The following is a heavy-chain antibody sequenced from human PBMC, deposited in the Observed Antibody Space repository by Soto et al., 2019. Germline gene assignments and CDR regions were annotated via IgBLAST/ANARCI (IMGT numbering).Heavy chain of an antibody. V-gene: IGHV4-30-4*01. CDR3: ARMSYFYDKWYFDL. D-gene: IGHD3-22*01. CDR2: VYYSGST. J-gene: IGHJ2*01. Sequence: SGTLSLTCTVSGASINNNDYYWSWIRQTPGKGLEWIGYVYYSGSTDYIPSLKSRLSMSIDKSQNQFTLKLNSVTAADTATYYCARMSYFYDKWYFDLWGRGTLVTVSS. CDR1: GASINNNDYY.